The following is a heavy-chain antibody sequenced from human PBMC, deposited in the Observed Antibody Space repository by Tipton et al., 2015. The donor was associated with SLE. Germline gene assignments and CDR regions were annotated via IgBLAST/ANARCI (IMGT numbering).Heavy chain of an antibody. CDR2: IDNSGTT. V-gene: IGHV4-39*07. D-gene: IGHD6-13*01. J-gene: IGHJ4*02. CDR3: ARHYGSSFDF. Sequence: TLSLTCTVSGGSISSSSYYWGWIRQLPGEGLQWIGYIDNSGTTFHNPSLKSRVTMLIDTSKDQFSLRMNSVTAADTAVYFCARHYGSSFDFWGQGTLVTVSS. CDR1: GGSISSSSYY.